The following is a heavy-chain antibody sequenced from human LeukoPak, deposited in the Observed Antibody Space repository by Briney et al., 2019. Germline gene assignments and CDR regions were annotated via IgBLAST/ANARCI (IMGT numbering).Heavy chain of an antibody. V-gene: IGHV3-23*01. J-gene: IGHJ4*02. CDR3: AKGASGSYHTLYDY. Sequence: GGSLRLSCAASRFTFSSYAMSWVRQAPGKGLEWVSDISGSGGSTYYADSVKGRFTISRDNSKNTLYLQMNSLRAEDTAVYYCAKGASGSYHTLYDYWGEGTLVTISS. D-gene: IGHD1-26*01. CDR1: RFTFSSYA. CDR2: ISGSGGST.